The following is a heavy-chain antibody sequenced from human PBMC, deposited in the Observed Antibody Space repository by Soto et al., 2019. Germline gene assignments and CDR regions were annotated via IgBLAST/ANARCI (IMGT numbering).Heavy chain of an antibody. D-gene: IGHD3-22*01. CDR2: INPNTGDT. J-gene: IGHJ3*02. Sequence: ASVKVSCKASGHTLSGHSMHWVRQAPGQGLEWMGWINPNTGDTKYAQKFQDSVTMTWDTSVTTAYLELSRLRSDDTGVYYCARVEANYDSSPNPYDAFDIWGQGTMVTVSS. CDR1: GHTLSGHS. CDR3: ARVEANYDSSPNPYDAFDI. V-gene: IGHV1-2*04.